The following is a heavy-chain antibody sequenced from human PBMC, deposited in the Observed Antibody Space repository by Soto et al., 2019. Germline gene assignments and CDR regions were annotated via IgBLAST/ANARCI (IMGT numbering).Heavy chain of an antibody. J-gene: IGHJ5*02. Sequence: GASVKVSCKASWDTFTNCDISWVRQATGQGLEWMGWMNPNSANTVYAQQFQGRVSMTRDTSINTAYMELSSLRSEDTAIYYSDRMATSGTLNWFDPWAQGTLVPVSS. CDR2: MNPNSANT. CDR3: DRMATSGTLNWFDP. V-gene: IGHV1-8*01. CDR1: WDTFTNCD. D-gene: IGHD1-26*01.